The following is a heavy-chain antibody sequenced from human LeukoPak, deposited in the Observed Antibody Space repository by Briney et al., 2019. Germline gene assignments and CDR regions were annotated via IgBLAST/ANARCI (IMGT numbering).Heavy chain of an antibody. J-gene: IGHJ4*02. CDR3: VRDADFYKGDY. D-gene: IGHD5-24*01. Sequence: GGSLRLSCTASGFIFSGSWMAWIRQAPGKGLEWVASIMKDGGQKKYVDSIKGRFTISRDNAQNSLYLQVSGLRAEDTAMYYCVRDADFYKGDYWGQGTLVTVSS. CDR1: GFIFSGSW. V-gene: IGHV3-7*03. CDR2: IMKDGGQK.